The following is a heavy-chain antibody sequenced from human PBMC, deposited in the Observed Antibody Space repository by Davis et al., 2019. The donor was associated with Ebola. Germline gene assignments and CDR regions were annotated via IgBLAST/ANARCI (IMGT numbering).Heavy chain of an antibody. J-gene: IGHJ4*02. D-gene: IGHD6-13*01. V-gene: IGHV4-31*03. CDR2: IYYSGST. CDR3: ARVGILAAAGLFDY. CDR1: GGSISSGGYY. Sequence: PSETLSLTCTVSGGSISSGGYYWSWIRQHPGKGLEWIGYIYYSGSTYYNPSLKSRVTISVDTSKNQFSLKLSSVTAADTAVYYCARVGILAAAGLFDYWGQGTLVTVSS.